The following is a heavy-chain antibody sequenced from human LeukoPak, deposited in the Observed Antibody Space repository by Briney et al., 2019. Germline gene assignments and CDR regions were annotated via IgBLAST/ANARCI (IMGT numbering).Heavy chain of an antibody. V-gene: IGHV1-18*01. D-gene: IGHD2-15*01. CDR3: ARVICSGDSCYPPSAVDI. CDR2: ISGYNGKT. J-gene: IGHJ3*02. CDR1: GYTFNSHY. Sequence: RASVKVSCKTSGYTFNSHYVGWVRQAPGQGLEWMGWISGYNGKTNYAQKLQGRVTMTTDTSTTTAYMELGSLRSDDTAVYYCARVICSGDSCYPPSAVDIWGQGTMITVSS.